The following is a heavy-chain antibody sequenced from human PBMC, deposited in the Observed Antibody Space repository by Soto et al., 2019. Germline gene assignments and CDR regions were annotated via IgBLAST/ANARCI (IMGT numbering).Heavy chain of an antibody. V-gene: IGHV3-30-3*01. CDR3: ARDGVDYYGSGSYYNPHGYFQH. Sequence: GGSLRLSCAASGFTFSSYAMHWVRQAPGKGLEWVAVISYDGSNKYYADSVKGRFTISRDNSKNTLYLQMNSLRAEDTAVYYCARDGVDYYGSGSYYNPHGYFQHWGQGTLVTVSS. CDR1: GFTFSSYA. CDR2: ISYDGSNK. D-gene: IGHD3-10*01. J-gene: IGHJ1*01.